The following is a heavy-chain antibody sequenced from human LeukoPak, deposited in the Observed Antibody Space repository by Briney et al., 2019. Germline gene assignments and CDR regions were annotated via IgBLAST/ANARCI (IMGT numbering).Heavy chain of an antibody. J-gene: IGHJ3*02. CDR3: ARVRDGSSFSAFDM. Sequence: SETLSLTCTVSGGSITSYYWSWIRQPPGKGLEWIGCIYYSGTTNYNPSLKSRVTISADTSKNQFSLKLSSVTAADTAVYYCARVRDGSSFSAFDMWGQGTMVTVSS. V-gene: IGHV4-59*01. D-gene: IGHD1-26*01. CDR2: IYYSGTT. CDR1: GGSITSYY.